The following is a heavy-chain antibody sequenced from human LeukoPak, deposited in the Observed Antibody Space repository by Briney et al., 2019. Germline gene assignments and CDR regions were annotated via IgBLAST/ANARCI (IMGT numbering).Heavy chain of an antibody. D-gene: IGHD4-23*01. Sequence: GGSLRLSCAASGFTFSSYAMHWVRQAPGKGLEWVSSISSSSSYIYYADSVKGRFTISRDNAKNSLYLQMNSLRAEDTAVYYCARDGSRHGGIDYWGQGTLVTVSS. CDR2: ISSSSSYI. V-gene: IGHV3-21*01. J-gene: IGHJ4*02. CDR1: GFTFSSYA. CDR3: ARDGSRHGGIDY.